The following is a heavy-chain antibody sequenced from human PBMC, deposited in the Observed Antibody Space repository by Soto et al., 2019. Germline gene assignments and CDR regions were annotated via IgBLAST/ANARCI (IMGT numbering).Heavy chain of an antibody. Sequence: PGGSLRLSCAASGFTFSSHGMTWVRQAPGKGLEWVSAISGSGGSTYYADSVKGRFTISRDNSKNTLYLQMISLSAEDTALYYCGNDLVATMPNYYYYGMDVWGQGTTVTVSS. D-gene: IGHD5-12*01. V-gene: IGHV3-23*01. CDR3: GNDLVATMPNYYYYGMDV. CDR1: GFTFSSHG. CDR2: ISGSGGST. J-gene: IGHJ6*01.